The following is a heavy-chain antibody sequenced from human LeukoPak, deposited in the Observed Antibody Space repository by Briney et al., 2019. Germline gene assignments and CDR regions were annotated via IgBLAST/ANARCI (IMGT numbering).Heavy chain of an antibody. CDR2: ISGSGGST. Sequence: PGGSLRLSCAASGFTFSTYAMTWVRQAPGKGLEWVSAISGSGGSTYYADSVKGRFTISRDNSKNTLYLQMNSLRAEDTAVYYCAKDAYYDSSGYSWYFDYWGQGTLVTVSS. CDR3: AKDAYYDSSGYSWYFDY. CDR1: GFTFSTYA. D-gene: IGHD3-22*01. V-gene: IGHV3-23*01. J-gene: IGHJ4*02.